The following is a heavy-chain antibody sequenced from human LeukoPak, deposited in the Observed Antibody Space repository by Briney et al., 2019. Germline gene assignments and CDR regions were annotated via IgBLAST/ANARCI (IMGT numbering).Heavy chain of an antibody. CDR3: ARVTAYYGSGTEADY. D-gene: IGHD3-10*01. Sequence: GASVKVSCKACGYTFTGYYMHWVRQAPGQGLGWMGWINPNSGGTNYAQKFQGRVTMTRDTSISTAYMELSRLRSDDTAVYYCARVTAYYGSGTEADYWGQGTLVTVSS. J-gene: IGHJ4*02. CDR2: INPNSGGT. CDR1: GYTFTGYY. V-gene: IGHV1-2*02.